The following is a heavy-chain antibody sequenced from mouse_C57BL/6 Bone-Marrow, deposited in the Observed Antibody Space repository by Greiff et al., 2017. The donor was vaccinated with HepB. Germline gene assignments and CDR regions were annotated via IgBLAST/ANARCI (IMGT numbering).Heavy chain of an antibody. J-gene: IGHJ3*01. V-gene: IGHV14-4*01. CDR1: GFNIKDDY. CDR3: TTWVRCPS. CDR2: IDPENGDT. Sequence: VQLQQSGAELVRPGASVKLSCTASGFNIKDDYMHWVKQRPEQGLEWIGWIDPENGDTEYASKFQGKATITADTSSNTAYLQLRSLTSEDTAVCYCTTWVRCPSWGQGTLVTVSA. D-gene: IGHD2-2*01.